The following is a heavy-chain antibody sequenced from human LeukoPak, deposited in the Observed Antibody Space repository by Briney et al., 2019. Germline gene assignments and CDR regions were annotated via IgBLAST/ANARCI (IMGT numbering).Heavy chain of an antibody. J-gene: IGHJ6*02. CDR2: ISSSGSTI. D-gene: IGHD3-10*01. CDR1: GFTFSSYA. CDR3: ARSPWIRGGINYGMDV. Sequence: GGSLRLSCAASGFTFSSYAMHWVRQAPGKGLEWVSYISSSGSTIYYADSVKGRFTISRDNAKNSLYLQMNSLRAEDTAVYYCARSPWIRGGINYGMDVWGQGTTVTVSS. V-gene: IGHV3-48*04.